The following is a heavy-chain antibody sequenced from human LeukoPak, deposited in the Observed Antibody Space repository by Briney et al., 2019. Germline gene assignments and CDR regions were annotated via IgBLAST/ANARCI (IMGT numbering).Heavy chain of an antibody. CDR2: ISSDASTI. CDR1: GFTLSYFD. Sequence: PGGSLRLSCAASGFTLSYFDMNWVRQAPGKGLEWVSYISSDASTIYYADSVKGRFTISRDNADNSLYLQINNLRPEDTGVYFCARDPVTDRFWSGLYDIDYWGQGTLVTVSS. D-gene: IGHD3-3*01. CDR3: ARDPVTDRFWSGLYDIDY. J-gene: IGHJ4*02. V-gene: IGHV3-48*01.